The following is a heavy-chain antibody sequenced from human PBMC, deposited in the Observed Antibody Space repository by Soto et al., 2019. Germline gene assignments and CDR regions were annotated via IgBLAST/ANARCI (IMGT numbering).Heavy chain of an antibody. J-gene: IGHJ6*02. Sequence: SETLSLTCAVSGDSISRGGYSWTWIRQPPGKALEWIGNIYDSGSTSYNPSLKSRVTISVDTSKNQFSLRLTSVTAADTAVYFCARGSSSYYDYGMDVWGQGTTVTVSS. D-gene: IGHD6-13*01. CDR2: IYDSGST. CDR1: GDSISRGGYS. V-gene: IGHV4-30-2*01. CDR3: ARGSSSYYDYGMDV.